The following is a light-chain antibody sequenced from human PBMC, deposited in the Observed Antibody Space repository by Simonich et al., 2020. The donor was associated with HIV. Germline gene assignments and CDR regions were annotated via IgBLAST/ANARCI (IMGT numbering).Light chain of an antibody. CDR1: QDITNY. J-gene: IGKJ1*01. CDR2: GAS. Sequence: DIQMTQSPSSLPASVGDRVPITCQASQDITNYLNWYQQKPGKAPKLLIYGASNLETGVPSRFNGTGCGTDFTFTINSLQPEDIATYYCQQYDNLPWTFGRGTKVEIK. V-gene: IGKV1-33*01. CDR3: QQYDNLPWT.